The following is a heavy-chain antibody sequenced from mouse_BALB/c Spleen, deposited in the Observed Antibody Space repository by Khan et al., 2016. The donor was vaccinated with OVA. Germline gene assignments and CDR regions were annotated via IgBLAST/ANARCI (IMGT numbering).Heavy chain of an antibody. CDR3: ARDYYGRGYFDV. Sequence: VQLKQSGPGLVKPSQSLSLTCSVTGYSITSGYYWNWIRQFPGNKLEWMGYISYDGSNNYNPSLKNRISITRDTSKNQFFLKLNSVTTEDTATYYCARDYYGRGYFDVWGAGTTVTVSS. V-gene: IGHV3-6*02. CDR1: GYSITSGYY. D-gene: IGHD1-1*01. J-gene: IGHJ1*01. CDR2: ISYDGSN.